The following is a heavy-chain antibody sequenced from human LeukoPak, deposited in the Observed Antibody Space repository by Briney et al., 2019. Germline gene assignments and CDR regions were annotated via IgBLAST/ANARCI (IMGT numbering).Heavy chain of an antibody. CDR2: INHSGST. D-gene: IGHD6-19*01. CDR1: GGSFSGYY. V-gene: IGHV4-34*01. CDR3: ARGGWYYFY. J-gene: IGHJ4*02. Sequence: SETLSLTCAVYGGSFSGYYWSWIRQPPGKGLEWIGEINHSGSTNYNPSLKSRVTISVDTSKNQFSLKLSSVTAADTAVYYCARGGWYYFYWGQGTLVTVSS.